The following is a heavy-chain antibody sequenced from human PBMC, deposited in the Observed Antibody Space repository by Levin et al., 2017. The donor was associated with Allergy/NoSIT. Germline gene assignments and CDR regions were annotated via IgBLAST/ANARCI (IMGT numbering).Heavy chain of an antibody. J-gene: IGHJ4*02. CDR1: GFTFSSQA. CDR2: ISGSGAST. V-gene: IGHV3-23*01. Sequence: GESLKISCAASGFTFSSQAMSWVRQAPGKGLEWVSAISGSGASTYYADSVKGRFTISRDNSKNTLYLQMNSLRAEDTAVYYCAKGGVLSMLVVLIDFDYWGQGTLVTVSS. CDR3: AKGGVLSMLVVLIDFDY. D-gene: IGHD3-22*01.